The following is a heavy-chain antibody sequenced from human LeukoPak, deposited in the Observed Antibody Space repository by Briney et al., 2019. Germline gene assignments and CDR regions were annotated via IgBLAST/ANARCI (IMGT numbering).Heavy chain of an antibody. CDR2: IIPIFGTA. Sequence: SVKVSCKASGGTFSSYAISWVRQAPGQGLEWMGGIIPIFGTASYAQKFQGRVTITADESTSTAYMELSSLRSEDTAVYYCARENGGLDAFDIWGQGTMVTVSS. CDR1: GGTFSSYA. J-gene: IGHJ3*02. D-gene: IGHD4-23*01. V-gene: IGHV1-69*13. CDR3: ARENGGLDAFDI.